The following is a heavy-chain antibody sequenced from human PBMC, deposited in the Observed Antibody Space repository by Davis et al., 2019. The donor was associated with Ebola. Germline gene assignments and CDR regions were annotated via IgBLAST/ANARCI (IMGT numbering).Heavy chain of an antibody. Sequence: AASVKVSCKASGFTFTSSAVQWVRQARGQRLEWIGWIVVGSGNTNYAQKLQERVTITRDLSTSTAYMELSSLRFEDTAVYYCAADDPVLRFLEGGHYYGMDVWGQGTTVTVSS. J-gene: IGHJ6*02. V-gene: IGHV1-58*01. D-gene: IGHD3-3*01. CDR1: GFTFTSSA. CDR3: AADDPVLRFLEGGHYYGMDV. CDR2: IVVGSGNT.